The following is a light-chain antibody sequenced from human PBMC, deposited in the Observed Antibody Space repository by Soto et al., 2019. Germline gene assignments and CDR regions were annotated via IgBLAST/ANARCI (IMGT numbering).Light chain of an antibody. V-gene: IGLV1-44*01. Sequence: QSVLTQPPSASGTPGQTVAISCSGSNSNIGSNTVTWYQQFPGTAPKLLIYGNTQRPSGVPDRFSGSKSDTSVSLAISGLLSEDEADYYCSSYTSSSTLFGTGTKLTVL. J-gene: IGLJ1*01. CDR1: NSNIGSNT. CDR3: SSYTSSSTL. CDR2: GNT.